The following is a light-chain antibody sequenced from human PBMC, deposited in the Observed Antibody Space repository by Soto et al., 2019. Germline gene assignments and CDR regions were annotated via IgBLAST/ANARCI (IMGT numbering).Light chain of an antibody. Sequence: QSVLTQPPSVSGAPGQRVTISCTGSSSNIGAGYDVHWCQQLPGTAPKLLIYGNSNRPSGVPDRFSGSKSGTSASLGITGLQAEDEADYYCQSYDSSLSGPVVFGGGTKLTVL. V-gene: IGLV1-40*01. J-gene: IGLJ2*01. CDR3: QSYDSSLSGPVV. CDR2: GNS. CDR1: SSNIGAGYD.